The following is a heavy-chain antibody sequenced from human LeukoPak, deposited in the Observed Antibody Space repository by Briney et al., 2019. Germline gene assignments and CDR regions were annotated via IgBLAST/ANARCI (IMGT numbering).Heavy chain of an antibody. V-gene: IGHV1-2*06. CDR2: INPNSGGT. CDR3: AREDIVVIPDYYYGMDV. CDR1: GYSFTSYW. Sequence: GESLKISCKGSGYSFTSYWIGWVRQAPGQGLEWMGRINPNSGGTNYAQKFQGRVTMTRDTSISTAYMELSRLRSDDTAVYYCAREDIVVIPDYYYGMDVWGQGTTVTVSS. J-gene: IGHJ6*02. D-gene: IGHD2-2*01.